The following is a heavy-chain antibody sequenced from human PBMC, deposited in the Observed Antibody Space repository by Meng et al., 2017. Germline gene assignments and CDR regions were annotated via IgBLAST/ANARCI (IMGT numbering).Heavy chain of an antibody. D-gene: IGHD6-19*01. Sequence: ASVKVSCKASGYTFTSYYMHWVRQAPGQGLEWMGIINPSGGSTSYAQKFQGRVTMTRDTSTSTVYMELSSLRSEDTAVYYCARLLIPGYSSGWYGALGIDYWGQGTLVTVSS. J-gene: IGHJ4*02. CDR3: ARLLIPGYSSGWYGALGIDY. CDR1: GYTFTSYY. V-gene: IGHV1-46*01. CDR2: INPSGGST.